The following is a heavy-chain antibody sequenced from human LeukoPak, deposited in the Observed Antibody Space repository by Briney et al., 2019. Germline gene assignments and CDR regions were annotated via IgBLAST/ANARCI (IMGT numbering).Heavy chain of an antibody. V-gene: IGHV4-4*02. Sequence: SGTLSLTCAVSGGSINSSNWWSWVRQPPGKGLEWIGEINHSGSTNYNPALKSRVTISVDTSKNQFSLKLGSVTAADTAVYYCARGGRGGYGYRGYYYGMDVWGQGTTVTVSS. J-gene: IGHJ6*02. CDR3: ARGGRGGYGYRGYYYGMDV. CDR2: INHSGST. CDR1: GGSINSSNW. D-gene: IGHD5-18*01.